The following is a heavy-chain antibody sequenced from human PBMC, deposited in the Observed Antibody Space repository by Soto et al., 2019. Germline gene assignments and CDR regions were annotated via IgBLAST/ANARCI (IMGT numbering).Heavy chain of an antibody. D-gene: IGHD2-21*01. CDR3: ARAYSGRLPRRADYYFAMDV. CDR2: IGAADDP. V-gene: IGHV3-13*05. Sequence: GQLVESGGGVVQPGGSLRLSCAASGFTSSAYDMHWVRQATGKGLEWVSAIGAADDPYYLGSVKGRFTISRENARNSFYLQMNNLRAGDTAVYYCARAYSGRLPRRADYYFAMDVWGQGTTVTVSS. CDR1: GFTSSAYD. J-gene: IGHJ6*02.